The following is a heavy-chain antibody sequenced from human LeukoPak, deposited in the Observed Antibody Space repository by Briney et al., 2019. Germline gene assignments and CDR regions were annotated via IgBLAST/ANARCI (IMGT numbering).Heavy chain of an antibody. Sequence: AGGSLRLSCEASGFTFSNYGMHWVRQAPGKGLEWVAVIWFDGSNTHYADSVKGRFTISRDNSKSTLYLQMNNLRADDTAVYYCAKGGSGPYGTPVHPLGRGTLVIVSS. CDR3: AKGGSGPYGTPVHP. D-gene: IGHD5-12*01. V-gene: IGHV3-33*06. CDR2: IWFDGSNT. J-gene: IGHJ5*02. CDR1: GFTFSNYG.